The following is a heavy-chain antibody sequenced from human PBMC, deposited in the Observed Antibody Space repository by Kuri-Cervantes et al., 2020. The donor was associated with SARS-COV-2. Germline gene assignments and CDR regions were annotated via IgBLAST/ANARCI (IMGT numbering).Heavy chain of an antibody. V-gene: IGHV3-23*01. CDR2: ISGSGGSS. J-gene: IGHJ6*02. CDR1: GFTFSSYA. CDR3: AREASSGPPFYYGMDV. Sequence: GGSLRLSCAASGFTFSSYAMSWVRQAPGKGLEWVSAISGSGGSSYYADSVKGRFTISRDNSKNTLYLQMNSLRAEDTAVYYCAREASSGPPFYYGMDVWGQGTTVTVSS. D-gene: IGHD3-3*01.